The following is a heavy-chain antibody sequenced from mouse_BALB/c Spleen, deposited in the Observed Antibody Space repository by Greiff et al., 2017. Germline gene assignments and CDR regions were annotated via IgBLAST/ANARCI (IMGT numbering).Heavy chain of an antibody. D-gene: IGHD2-1*01. CDR3: ARRGNYDFDY. V-gene: IGHV5-9-4*01. CDR2: ISSGGSYT. Sequence: EVQLVESGGGLVKPGGSLKLSCAASGFTFSSYAMSWVRQSPEKRLEWVAEISSGGSYTYYPDTVTGRFTISRDNAKNTLYLEMSSLRSEDTAMYYCARRGNYDFDYWGQGTTLTVSS. J-gene: IGHJ2*01. CDR1: GFTFSSYA.